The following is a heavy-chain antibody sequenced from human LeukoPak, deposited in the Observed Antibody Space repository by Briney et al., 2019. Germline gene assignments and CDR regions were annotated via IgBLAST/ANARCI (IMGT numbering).Heavy chain of an antibody. CDR3: ARDRYGSGSYYNWYFDL. CDR1: GFTFSDYY. D-gene: IGHD3-10*01. CDR2: ISSSGSTI. V-gene: IGHV3-11*01. Sequence: GGSLRLSCAASGFTFSDYYMSWIRQAPGKGLEWVSYISSSGSTIYQAASVKGRFTISRDNAKNSLYLQMNSLRAEDTAVYYCARDRYGSGSYYNWYFDLWGRGTLVTVSS. J-gene: IGHJ2*01.